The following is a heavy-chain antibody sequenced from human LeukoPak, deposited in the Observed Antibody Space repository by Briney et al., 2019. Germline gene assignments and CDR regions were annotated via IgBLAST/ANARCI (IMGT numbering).Heavy chain of an antibody. J-gene: IGHJ6*02. CDR3: ARHQAPAYDFWSGYQDYYGMDV. CDR1: GGSFSGCY. V-gene: IGHV4-34*01. D-gene: IGHD3-3*01. CDR2: INHSGST. Sequence: PSETLSLTCAVYGGSFSGCYWSWIRQPPGKGLEWIGEINHSGSTNYNPSLKSRVTISVDTSKNQFSLKLSSVTAADTAVYYCARHQAPAYDFWSGYQDYYGMDVWGQGTTVTVSS.